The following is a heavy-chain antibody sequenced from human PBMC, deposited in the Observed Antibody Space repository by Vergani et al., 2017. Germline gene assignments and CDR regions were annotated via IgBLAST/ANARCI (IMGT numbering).Heavy chain of an antibody. CDR2: IIPIFGTA. J-gene: IGHJ6*02. V-gene: IGHV1-69*13. CDR1: GGTFSSYA. D-gene: IGHD2-21*02. Sequence: QVQLVQSGAEVKKPGSSVKVSCKASGGTFSSYAISWVRQAPGQGLEWMGRIIPIFGTANYAQKFQGRVTITADESTSTAYMELNSLRSEDTAVYYCASDSYCGGDCYSPRPYYYYGMDVWGQGTTVTVSS. CDR3: ASDSYCGGDCYSPRPYYYYGMDV.